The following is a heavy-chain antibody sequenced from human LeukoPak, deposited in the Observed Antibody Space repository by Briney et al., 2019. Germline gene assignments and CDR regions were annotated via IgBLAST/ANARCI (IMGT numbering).Heavy chain of an antibody. CDR3: AKDQFTGGARCYGMDV. J-gene: IGHJ6*02. V-gene: IGHV3-23*01. CDR2: ISGSGGST. Sequence: GGSLRLSFAASGFTFSSYAMSWVRQAPGKGLEWVSAISGSGGSTYYADSVKGRFTISRDNSKNTLYLQMNSLRAEDTAVYYCAKDQFTGGARCYGMDVWGQGTTVTVSS. D-gene: IGHD1-26*01. CDR1: GFTFSSYA.